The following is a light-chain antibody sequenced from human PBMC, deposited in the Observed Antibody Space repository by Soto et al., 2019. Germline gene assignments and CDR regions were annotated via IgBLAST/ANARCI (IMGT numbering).Light chain of an antibody. J-gene: IGKJ4*01. CDR2: GAS. CDR3: QKYDSVPLN. Sequence: DIQMTQSPSTLSASVGDSVTITCRASQNIRNWLAWYQQKPGKAPKVLIYGASYLEPGVPSRFSGTGSGTDFTFTISSLQPEDIATYYCQKYDSVPLNFGGGTKVDIK. CDR1: QNIRNW. V-gene: IGKV1-33*01.